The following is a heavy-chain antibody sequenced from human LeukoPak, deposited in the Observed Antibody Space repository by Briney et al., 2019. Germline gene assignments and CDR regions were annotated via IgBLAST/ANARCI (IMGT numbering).Heavy chain of an antibody. CDR3: ARWQYDSSGYRKIDC. Sequence: SQTLSLTCAVSGGSISSGGYSWSWIRQPPGKGLEWIGYIYQSGITHYNSSVKSRVTISVDTSKNQFSLKLSSVTAADTAVYYCARWQYDSSGYRKIDCWGQGTLVTVSS. D-gene: IGHD3-22*01. CDR1: GGSISSGGYS. V-gene: IGHV4-30-2*02. J-gene: IGHJ4*02. CDR2: IYQSGIT.